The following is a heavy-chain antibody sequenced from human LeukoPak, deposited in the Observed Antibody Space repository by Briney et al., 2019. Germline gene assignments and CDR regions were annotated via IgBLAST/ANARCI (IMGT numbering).Heavy chain of an antibody. V-gene: IGHV4-31*03. CDR2: IYHRGST. CDR3: ARWEGGGSYFDY. J-gene: IGHJ4*02. CDR1: GGSISSGGYY. D-gene: IGHD1-26*01. Sequence: PSETLSLTCTVSGGSISSGGYYWSWIRQHPGKGLEWVGYIYHRGSTYYNPSLKSRVTISVDTSKNQFSLKLSSVTAADTAVYYCARWEGGGSYFDYWGQGTLVTVSS.